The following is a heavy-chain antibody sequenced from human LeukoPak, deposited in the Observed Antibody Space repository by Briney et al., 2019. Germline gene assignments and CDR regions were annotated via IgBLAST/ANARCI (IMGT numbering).Heavy chain of an antibody. CDR2: IYYSGSI. CDR1: GGSICSGDYY. J-gene: IGHJ4*02. Sequence: SQTLSLTCTVSGGSICSGDYYWSWIRQPPGKGLEWIGYIYYSGSIYYHPSLKSRVPISVDTSKNQSSLKLSSVTAADTAVYYCTRETHEYSSSYTDYSDYWGQGTLVTVSS. D-gene: IGHD6-6*01. CDR3: TRETHEYSSSYTDYSDY. V-gene: IGHV4-30-4*08.